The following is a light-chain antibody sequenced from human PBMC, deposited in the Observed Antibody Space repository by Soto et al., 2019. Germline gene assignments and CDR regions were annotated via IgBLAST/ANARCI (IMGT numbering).Light chain of an antibody. CDR3: SSYTSAFYV. J-gene: IGLJ1*01. CDR2: DVS. CDR1: SSDVGGYNY. Sequence: ALTQPASVSGSPGQSITISCTGTSSDVGGYNYVSWYQQHPGKAPKLMIYDVSDRPSGVSNRFSGSKSGNTASLTISGLQAEVEADFYCSSYTSAFYVFETGNKVTVL. V-gene: IGLV2-14*01.